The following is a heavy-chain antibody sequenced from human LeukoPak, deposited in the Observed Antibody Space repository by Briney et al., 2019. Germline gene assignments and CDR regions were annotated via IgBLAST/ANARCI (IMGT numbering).Heavy chain of an antibody. Sequence: PSETLSLTCAVYGGSLSGYYWSWIRQPPGKGLEWIGEINHSGSTNYNPSLKNRVTISVDTSKNQFSLKLSSVTAADTAVYYCARGVRIAARPNWFDPWGQGTLVAVSS. CDR3: ARGVRIAARPNWFDP. CDR1: GGSLSGYY. V-gene: IGHV4-34*01. D-gene: IGHD6-6*01. J-gene: IGHJ5*02. CDR2: INHSGST.